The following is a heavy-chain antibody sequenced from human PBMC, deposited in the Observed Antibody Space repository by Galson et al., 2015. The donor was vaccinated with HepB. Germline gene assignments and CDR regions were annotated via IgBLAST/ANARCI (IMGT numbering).Heavy chain of an antibody. J-gene: IGHJ6*02. CDR3: ARERHYYYGMDV. CDR2: INPNSGGT. CDR1: GYAFTGYY. V-gene: IGHV1-2*04. D-gene: IGHD6-25*01. Sequence: SVKVSCKASGYAFTGYYMHWVRQAPGQGLEWMGWINPNSGGTNYAQKFQGWVTMTRDTSISTAHMELSRLRSDDTAVYYCARERHYYYGMDVWGQGTTVTVSS.